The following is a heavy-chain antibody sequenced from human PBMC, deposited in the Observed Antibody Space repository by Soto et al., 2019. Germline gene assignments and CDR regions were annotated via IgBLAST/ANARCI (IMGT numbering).Heavy chain of an antibody. D-gene: IGHD6-19*01. V-gene: IGHV1-18*01. J-gene: IGHJ6*02. CDR1: GGTFSSYT. CDR3: ARDGSSGWYYYYGMAV. Sequence: GASVKVSCKASGGTFSSYTISWVRQAPGQGHEWMGWISAYNGNTNYAQKLQGRVTMTTDTSTSTAYMELRSLRSDDTAVYYCARDGSSGWYYYYGMAVWGQGTTVTVSS. CDR2: ISAYNGNT.